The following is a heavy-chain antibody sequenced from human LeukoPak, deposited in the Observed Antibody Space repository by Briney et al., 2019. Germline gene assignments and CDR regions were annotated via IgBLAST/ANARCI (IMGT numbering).Heavy chain of an antibody. CDR1: GFTVRTKY. V-gene: IGHV3-53*01. D-gene: IGHD3-16*02. CDR2: IYSGGHT. J-gene: IGHJ4*02. CDR3: ARDFRYASDF. Sequence: SGGSLRLSCAASGFTVRTKYISCVRQAPGKGLEWVSVIYSGGHTYYAESVKGRFSVSRDNSNNTIYLQMNSLRAEDTAVYYCARDFRYASDFWGQGTLVTVSS.